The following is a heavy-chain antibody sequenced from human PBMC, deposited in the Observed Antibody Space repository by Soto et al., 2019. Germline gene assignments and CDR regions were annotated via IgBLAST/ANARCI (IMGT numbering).Heavy chain of an antibody. CDR1: GFTFSSYA. CDR3: AREDSGSYVYYYYYCGMDV. Sequence: GGSLSLSCAASGFTFSSYAMSWVRQAPGKGLEWVAVISYDGSNKYYADSVKGRFTISRDNSKNTLYLQMNSLRAEDTAVYYCAREDSGSYVYYYYYCGMDVWGLGTTVTVS. V-gene: IGHV3-30-3*01. CDR2: ISYDGSNK. D-gene: IGHD1-26*01. J-gene: IGHJ6*02.